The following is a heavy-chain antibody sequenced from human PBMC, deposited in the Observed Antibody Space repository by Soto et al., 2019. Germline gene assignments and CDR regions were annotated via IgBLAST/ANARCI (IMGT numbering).Heavy chain of an antibody. CDR2: ISSSSSYI. V-gene: IGHV3-21*01. CDR1: GFTFSSYS. Sequence: GGSLRLSCAASGFTFSSYSMNWVRQAPGKGLEWVSSISSSSSYIYYADSVKGRFTISRDNAKNSLYLQMNSLRAEDTAVYYCARGGTRYCSSTSCSHGPWGQGTLVTVSS. D-gene: IGHD2-2*01. J-gene: IGHJ5*02. CDR3: ARGGTRYCSSTSCSHGP.